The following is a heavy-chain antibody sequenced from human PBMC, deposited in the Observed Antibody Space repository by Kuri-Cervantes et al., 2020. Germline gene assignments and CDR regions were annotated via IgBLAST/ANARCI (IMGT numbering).Heavy chain of an antibody. D-gene: IGHD1-1*01. Sequence: GGSLRLSCTTSGFTFGDFAVSWVRRAPGKGLEWVGLIRSKAYGGTREFAASVKGRFTISRDDSKNTAYLQMNSLTTGDTAVYYCTRDRTLPGILYYFDSWGQGTLVTDSS. J-gene: IGHJ4*02. CDR1: GFTFGDFA. CDR3: TRDRTLPGILYYFDS. V-gene: IGHV3-49*04. CDR2: IRSKAYGGTR.